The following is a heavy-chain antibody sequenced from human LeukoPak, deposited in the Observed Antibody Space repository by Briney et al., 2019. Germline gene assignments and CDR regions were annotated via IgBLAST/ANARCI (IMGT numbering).Heavy chain of an antibody. V-gene: IGHV3-23*01. J-gene: IGHJ4*02. D-gene: IGHD5-24*01. Sequence: PGGSLRLSCAASGSTFSSYAMSWVRQAPGKGLERVSAISGSGGSTYYADSVKGRFTISRDNSKNTLYLQMNRLRAEDTAVYYCAKVLAMATIRGYFDYWGQGTLVTVSS. CDR2: ISGSGGST. CDR3: AKVLAMATIRGYFDY. CDR1: GSTFSSYA.